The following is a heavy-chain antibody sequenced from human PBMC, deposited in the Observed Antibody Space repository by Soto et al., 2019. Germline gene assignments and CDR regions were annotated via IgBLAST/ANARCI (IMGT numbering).Heavy chain of an antibody. CDR3: ARDPDYGDYPLVYFQH. V-gene: IGHV1-69*12. Sequence: QVQLVQSGAEVKKPGSSVKVSCKASGGTFSNYAISWVRQAPGQGLEWMGGIIPIFGTANYAQKFQGRVTITADEATAXADRELSSLRSEHTAVYYCARDPDYGDYPLVYFQHWGQGTLVTVSS. CDR1: GGTFSNYA. J-gene: IGHJ1*01. CDR2: IIPIFGTA. D-gene: IGHD4-17*01.